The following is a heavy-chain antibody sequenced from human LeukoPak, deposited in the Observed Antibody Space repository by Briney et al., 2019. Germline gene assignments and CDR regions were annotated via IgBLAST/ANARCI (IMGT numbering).Heavy chain of an antibody. D-gene: IGHD2-2*01. CDR3: AKEGHLVVVPAARY. CDR1: GFTFSSYA. V-gene: IGHV3-23*01. J-gene: IGHJ4*02. Sequence: PGGSLRLSCAASGFTFSSYAMSWVRQAPGKGLEWVSAISGSGGSTYYADSVKGRFTISRDNSKNTLYPQMNSLRAEDTAVYYCAKEGHLVVVPAARYWGQGTLVTVSS. CDR2: ISGSGGST.